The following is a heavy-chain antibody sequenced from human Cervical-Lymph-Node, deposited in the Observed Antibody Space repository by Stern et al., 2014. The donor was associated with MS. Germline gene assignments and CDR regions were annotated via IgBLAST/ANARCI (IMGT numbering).Heavy chain of an antibody. D-gene: IGHD4-17*01. CDR3: ARATTVTTTLFDY. CDR2: SCTAGDT. J-gene: IGHJ4*02. V-gene: IGHV3-13*01. Sequence: EDQLVESGGGLVQPGGSLRLSCAASGFTFSSYYMHWVRQATGKALEWVSASCTAGDTYYPGCVKGRVTISRENDKNSLYLQMNSLRAGDTAVYYCARATTVTTTLFDYWGQGPLVTVSS. CDR1: GFTFSSYY.